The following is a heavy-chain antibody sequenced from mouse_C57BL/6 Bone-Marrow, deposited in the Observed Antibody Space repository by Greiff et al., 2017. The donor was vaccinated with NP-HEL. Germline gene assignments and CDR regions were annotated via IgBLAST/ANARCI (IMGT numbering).Heavy chain of an antibody. D-gene: IGHD1-1*01. Sequence: EVQVVESEGGLVQPGSSMKLSCTASGFTFSDYYMAWVRQVPEKGLEWVANINYDGSSTYYLDSLKSRFIISRDNAKNILYLQMSSLKSEDTATYYCAATGSYYAMDYWGQGTSVTVSS. CDR1: GFTFSDYY. CDR2: INYDGSST. CDR3: AATGSYYAMDY. V-gene: IGHV5-16*01. J-gene: IGHJ4*01.